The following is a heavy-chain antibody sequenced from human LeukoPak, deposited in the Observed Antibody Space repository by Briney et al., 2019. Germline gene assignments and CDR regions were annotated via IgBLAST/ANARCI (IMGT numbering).Heavy chain of an antibody. J-gene: IGHJ4*02. CDR2: INHSGST. D-gene: IGHD3-10*01. CDR1: GGSFSGYY. Sequence: SETLSLTCAVYGGSFSGYYWSWIRQPPGKGLEWIGEINHSGSTNYNPSLKSRVTISVDTSKNQFSLKLSSVTAADTAVYYCARGEYGSGSYHIDYWGQGTLVTVSS. V-gene: IGHV4-34*01. CDR3: ARGEYGSGSYHIDY.